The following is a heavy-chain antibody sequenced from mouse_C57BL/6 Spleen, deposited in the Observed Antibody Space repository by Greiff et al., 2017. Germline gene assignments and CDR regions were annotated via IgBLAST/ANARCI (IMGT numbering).Heavy chain of an antibody. D-gene: IGHD2-3*01. CDR3: ARGGWFFDY. V-gene: IGHV1-26*01. J-gene: IGHJ2*01. Sequence: EVKLQQSGPELVKPGASVKISCKASGYTFTDYYMNWVKQSHGKSLEWIGDINPNNGGTSYNQKFKGKATLTVDKSSSTAYMELRSLTSEDSAVYYCARGGWFFDYWGQGTTLTVSS. CDR2: INPNNGGT. CDR1: GYTFTDYY.